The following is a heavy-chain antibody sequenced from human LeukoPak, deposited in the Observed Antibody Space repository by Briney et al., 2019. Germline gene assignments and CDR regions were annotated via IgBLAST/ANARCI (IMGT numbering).Heavy chain of an antibody. Sequence: RRTLRLSCAASGFPFRSYGMHCVRQAPGKGLGWGAVIWYDGSKKYYGVSVKGRFTASRDNSKNTLYLQVTSLRAEDTAVYYCARIYCGGDCLDAAPLSDAFDIWGQGTMVTVSS. J-gene: IGHJ3*02. CDR2: IWYDGSKK. D-gene: IGHD2-21*02. CDR3: ARIYCGGDCLDAAPLSDAFDI. V-gene: IGHV3-33*01. CDR1: GFPFRSYG.